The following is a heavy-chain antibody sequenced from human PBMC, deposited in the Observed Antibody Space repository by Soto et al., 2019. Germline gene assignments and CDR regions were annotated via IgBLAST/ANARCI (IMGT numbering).Heavy chain of an antibody. CDR1: GFTFSSYA. V-gene: IGHV3-23*01. D-gene: IGHD2-2*01. CDR3: AKFQTPIKATIQLGGIDYFDY. CDR2: ISGSGGST. Sequence: GGSLRLSCAASGFTFSSYAMSWVRQAPGKGLEWVSAISGSGGSTYYADSVKGRFTISRDNSKNTLYLQMNSLRAEDTAVYYCAKFQTPIKATIQLGGIDYFDYWGQGTLVTVSS. J-gene: IGHJ4*02.